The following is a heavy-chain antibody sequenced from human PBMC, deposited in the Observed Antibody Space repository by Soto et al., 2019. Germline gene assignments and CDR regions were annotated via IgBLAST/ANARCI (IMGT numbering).Heavy chain of an antibody. V-gene: IGHV3-23*01. CDR1: GFTFSSYA. Sequence: PGGSVRLSCAASGFTFSSYAMSWVRQAPGKGLEWVSAISGSGGSTYYADSVKGRFTISRDNSKNTLYLQMNSLRAEDTAVYYCAKDSLLAGTTSYWGQGTLVTVSS. CDR2: ISGSGGST. J-gene: IGHJ4*02. CDR3: AKDSLLAGTTSY. D-gene: IGHD1-7*01.